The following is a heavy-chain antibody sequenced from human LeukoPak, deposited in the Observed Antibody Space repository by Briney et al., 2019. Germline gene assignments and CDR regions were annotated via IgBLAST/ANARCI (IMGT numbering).Heavy chain of an antibody. D-gene: IGHD1-26*01. J-gene: IGHJ3*02. CDR1: GFTFGSYW. Sequence: GGSLRLSCAASGFTFGSYWMHWVRQAPGKGLVWVSRINSDGSSTSYVDSVKGRFTISRDNAENTLYLQMNSLRAEDTAVYYCARGGSYSLDAFDIWGQGTMVTVSS. V-gene: IGHV3-74*01. CDR3: ARGGSYSLDAFDI. CDR2: INSDGSST.